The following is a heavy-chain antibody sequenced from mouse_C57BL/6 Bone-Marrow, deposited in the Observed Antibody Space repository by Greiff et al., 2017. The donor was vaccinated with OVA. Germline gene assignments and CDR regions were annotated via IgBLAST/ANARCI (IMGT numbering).Heavy chain of an antibody. CDR1: GYTFTSYG. J-gene: IGHJ2*01. CDR2: IYPRSGNT. D-gene: IGHD1-1*01. Sequence: VKLMVSGAELARPGASVKLSCKASGYTFTSYGLSWVKQRTGQGLEWIGEIYPRSGNTYYNEKFKGKATLTADKSSSTAYMELRSLTSEDSAVYFCARDYGSSYYWGQGTTLTVSS. CDR3: ARDYGSSYY. V-gene: IGHV1-81*01.